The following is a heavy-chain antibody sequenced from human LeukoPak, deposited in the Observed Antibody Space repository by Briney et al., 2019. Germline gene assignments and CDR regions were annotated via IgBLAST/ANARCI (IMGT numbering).Heavy chain of an antibody. J-gene: IGHJ6*03. CDR3: ASLAVAGAPPYCYYYYDMDV. CDR2: TIPIFGTA. Sequence: VASVKVSCKASGGTFSSYAISWVRQAPGRGLEWMGGTIPIFGTANYAQKFQGRVTITADESTSTAYMELSSLRSEDTAVYYCASLAVAGAPPYCYYYYDMDVWGKGTTVTVSS. V-gene: IGHV1-69*01. CDR1: GGTFSSYA. D-gene: IGHD6-19*01.